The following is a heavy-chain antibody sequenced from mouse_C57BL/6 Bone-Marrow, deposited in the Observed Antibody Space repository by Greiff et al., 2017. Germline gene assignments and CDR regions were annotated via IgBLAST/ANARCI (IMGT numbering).Heavy chain of an antibody. J-gene: IGHJ1*03. CDR2: INPNNGGT. CDR1: GYTFTDYY. V-gene: IGHV1-26*01. Sequence: EVQLQQSGPELVKPGASVKISCKASGYTFTDYYMNWVQQSHGKSLEWIGDINPNNGGTSYTQKFKGKATLTVDKSYSTASMELHSLASEDSAVEYCARPGGYWYFDVWGTGTTVTVSS. CDR3: ARPGGYWYFDV.